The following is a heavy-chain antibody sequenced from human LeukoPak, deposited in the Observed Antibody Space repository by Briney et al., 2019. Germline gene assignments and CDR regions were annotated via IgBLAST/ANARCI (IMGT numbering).Heavy chain of an antibody. Sequence: ASVKVSCKASGYTFTSYDFNWVRQATGQRPEWMGWMSPNSGDTGYAQKFQGRVTITADESTSTAYMELSSLRSEDTAVYYCARGGRCAVVTSCGAFDIWGQGTMVTVSS. D-gene: IGHD2-21*02. CDR1: GYTFTSYD. CDR2: MSPNSGDT. CDR3: ARGGRCAVVTSCGAFDI. J-gene: IGHJ3*02. V-gene: IGHV1-8*01.